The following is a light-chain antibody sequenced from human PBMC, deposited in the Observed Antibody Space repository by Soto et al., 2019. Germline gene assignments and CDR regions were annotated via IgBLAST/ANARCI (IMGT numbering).Light chain of an antibody. V-gene: IGKV3-11*01. CDR3: HQRSSWPLT. Sequence: EIVLTQSPATLSLSPGERATLSCRASQSISSFLAWYQHKPGRAPRLLIYDVSKRATGIPARFSASGSGTDFTLTISSLEPEDFAVYYCHQRSSWPLTFGGGTKVDIK. CDR2: DVS. J-gene: IGKJ4*01. CDR1: QSISSF.